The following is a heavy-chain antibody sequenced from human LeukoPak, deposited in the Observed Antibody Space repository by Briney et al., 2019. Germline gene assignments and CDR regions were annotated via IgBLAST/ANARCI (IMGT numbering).Heavy chain of an antibody. Sequence: GESLKISCKGSGYSFTRYWIGWVRQMPGKGLEWMGIIYPGDSDTRYSPSFQGQVTISADKSISTAYLQWSSLKASDTAMYYCARLGVGSGSYSGFAFDIWGQGTMVTVSS. CDR3: ARLGVGSGSYSGFAFDI. CDR2: IYPGDSDT. D-gene: IGHD3-10*01. V-gene: IGHV5-51*01. J-gene: IGHJ3*02. CDR1: GYSFTRYW.